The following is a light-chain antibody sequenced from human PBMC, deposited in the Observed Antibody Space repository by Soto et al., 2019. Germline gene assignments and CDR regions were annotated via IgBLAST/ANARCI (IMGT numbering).Light chain of an antibody. CDR1: QNIGNW. CDR2: AAS. V-gene: IGKV1-6*01. CDR3: LQDYNYPRT. Sequence: QMTQSPSSVPASVGDRVTITCRASQNIGNWLAWYQQKPGKVPQLLIYAASSLQSGVPSRFSGSGSGTDFTLTISSLQPEDFATYYCLQDYNYPRTFGQGTKVDIK. J-gene: IGKJ1*01.